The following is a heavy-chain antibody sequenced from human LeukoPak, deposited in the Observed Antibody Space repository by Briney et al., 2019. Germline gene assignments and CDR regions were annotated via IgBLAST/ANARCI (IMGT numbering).Heavy chain of an antibody. D-gene: IGHD4-17*01. J-gene: IGHJ3*02. CDR3: VHDYGDYGDDAFDI. Sequence: PSETLSLTCTVSGGSISTSNYYWGWIRQPPGKGLEWIGNIFYSGSTYYSPSLRSRVTISVDTSKNQFSLKLSSVTAADTAVYYCVHDYGDYGDDAFDIWGQGTMVTVSS. CDR1: GGSISTSNYY. V-gene: IGHV4-39*07. CDR2: IFYSGST.